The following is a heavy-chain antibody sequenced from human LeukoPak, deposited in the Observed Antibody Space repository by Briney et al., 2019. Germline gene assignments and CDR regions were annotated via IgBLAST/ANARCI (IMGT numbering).Heavy chain of an antibody. J-gene: IGHJ2*01. V-gene: IGHV4-59*01. D-gene: IGHD6-6*01. CDR1: GGSISSYY. CDR2: IYYSGST. CDR3: ARDGRIAAHWYFDL. Sequence: PSETLSLTCTVSGGSISSYYWSWIRQPLGKGLEWIGYIYYSGSTNYNPSLKSRVTISVGTSKNQFSLKLSSVTAADTAVYYCARDGRIAAHWYFDLWGRGTLVTVSS.